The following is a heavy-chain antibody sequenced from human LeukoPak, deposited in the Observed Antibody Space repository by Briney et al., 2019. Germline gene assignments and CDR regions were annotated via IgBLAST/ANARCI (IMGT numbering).Heavy chain of an antibody. J-gene: IGHJ6*03. V-gene: IGHV3-48*01. Sequence: ETLSLTCTVSGGSINSNHWWSWVRQPPGKGLEWVSNIGTSSTTIYYADSVKGRFTISRDNAKNSLYLQMNSLRADDTAVYYCARFAAGGSYYYYMDVWGKGTTVTVSS. CDR1: GGSINSNH. CDR2: IGTSSTTI. D-gene: IGHD6-25*01. CDR3: ARFAAGGSYYYYMDV.